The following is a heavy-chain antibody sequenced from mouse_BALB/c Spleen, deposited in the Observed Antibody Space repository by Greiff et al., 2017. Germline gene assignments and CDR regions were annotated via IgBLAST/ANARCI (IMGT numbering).Heavy chain of an antibody. Sequence: VQLKQSGPELVKPGASVKMSCKASGYTFTSYVMHWVKQKPGQGLEWIGYINPYNDGTKYNEKFKGKATLTSDKSSSTAYMELSSLTSEDSAVYYCARSSCYPLWAMDYWGQGTSVTVSS. CDR1: GYTFTSYV. CDR2: INPYNDGT. CDR3: ARSSCYPLWAMDY. J-gene: IGHJ4*01. D-gene: IGHD3-1*01. V-gene: IGHV1-14*01.